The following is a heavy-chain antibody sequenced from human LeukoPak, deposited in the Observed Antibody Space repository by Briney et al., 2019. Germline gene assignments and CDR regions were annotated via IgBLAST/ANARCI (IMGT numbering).Heavy chain of an antibody. V-gene: IGHV4-34*01. Sequence: SWIRQPPGKGLEWTGEINHSGSTNYNPSLKSRVTISVDTSKNQFSLKLSSVTAADTAVYYCARHAKAYYYGSGSYLIDYWGQGTLVTVSS. D-gene: IGHD3-10*01. CDR3: ARHAKAYYYGSGSYLIDY. CDR2: INHSGST. J-gene: IGHJ4*02.